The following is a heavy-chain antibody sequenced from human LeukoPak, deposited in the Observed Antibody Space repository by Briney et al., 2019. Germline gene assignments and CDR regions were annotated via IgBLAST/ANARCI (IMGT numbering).Heavy chain of an antibody. V-gene: IGHV4-59*08. D-gene: IGHD5-24*01. CDR3: ARGARAGYNLEPFDY. Sequence: SETLSLTCTVSGGSMSSYYWSWIRQPPGKGLKWIGYIYYSGSTKYNPSLKSRVTISVDTSKNQFSLKLSSVTAADTAVYYCARGARAGYNLEPFDYWGQGTLVTVSS. J-gene: IGHJ4*02. CDR2: IYYSGST. CDR1: GGSMSSYY.